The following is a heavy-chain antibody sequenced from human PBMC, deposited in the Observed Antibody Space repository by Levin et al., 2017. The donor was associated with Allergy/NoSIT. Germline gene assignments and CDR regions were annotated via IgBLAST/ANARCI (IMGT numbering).Heavy chain of an antibody. CDR1: GFTFDDYA. D-gene: IGHD6-13*01. CDR3: AKDRGGSIAAAGTYDY. J-gene: IGHJ4*02. V-gene: IGHV3-9*01. Sequence: GGSLRLSCAASGFTFDDYAMHWVRQAPGKGLEWVSGISWNSGSIGYADSVKGRFTISRDNAKNSLYLQMNSLRAEDTALYYCAKDRGGSIAAAGTYDYWGQGTLVTVSS. CDR2: ISWNSGSI.